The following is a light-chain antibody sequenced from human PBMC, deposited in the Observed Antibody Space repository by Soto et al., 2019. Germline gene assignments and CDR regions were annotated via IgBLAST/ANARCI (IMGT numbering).Light chain of an antibody. CDR1: QSVNNTY. J-gene: IGKJ3*01. V-gene: IGKV3-20*01. CDR2: GTS. Sequence: ELVLTKSPVTLSLSPGERATLSCRASQSVNNTYLAWYQQKPGQAPRLLLYGTSSMATGIPDRFSGSGSGTEFTLTISRLEPEDFAMYYCQQYGSFPQFTFGQGTKVDIK. CDR3: QQYGSFPQFT.